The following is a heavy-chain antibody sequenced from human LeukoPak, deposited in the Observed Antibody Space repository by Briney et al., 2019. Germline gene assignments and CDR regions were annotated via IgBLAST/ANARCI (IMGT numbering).Heavy chain of an antibody. Sequence: SETLSLTCTVSGGSLGNYYWSWVRQPAGKGLEWIGRIYGSGITDYNASLRSRVTMSIDKSQNQFSLKLTSVTAADTAVYYCAREGPLFCGTDCFSFWGQGTLVTVSS. CDR1: GGSLGNYY. D-gene: IGHD2-21*02. CDR2: IYGSGIT. J-gene: IGHJ4*02. CDR3: AREGPLFCGTDCFSF. V-gene: IGHV4-4*07.